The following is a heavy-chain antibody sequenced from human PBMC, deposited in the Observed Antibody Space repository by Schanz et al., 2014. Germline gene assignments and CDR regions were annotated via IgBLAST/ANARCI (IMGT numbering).Heavy chain of an antibody. CDR2: ISNDGSIK. CDR3: AKGMGYCSGGTCYDYYYYGLDV. J-gene: IGHJ6*02. Sequence: QVQMVESGGGVVQPGRSLRLSCVASGFTFSSYAMHWVRQAPGKGLEWVALISNDGSIKYYADSVKGRFTISRDNSENTLYLQMNSLSADDTAVFYCAKGMGYCSGGTCYDYYYYGLDVWGQGTTVTVSS. CDR1: GFTFSSYA. D-gene: IGHD2-15*01. V-gene: IGHV3-30-3*02.